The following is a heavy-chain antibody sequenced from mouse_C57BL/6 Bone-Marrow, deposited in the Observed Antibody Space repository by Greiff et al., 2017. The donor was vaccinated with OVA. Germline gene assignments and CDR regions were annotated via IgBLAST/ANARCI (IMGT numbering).Heavy chain of an antibody. CDR3: ARLCNYVIDY. CDR1: GYAFTNYL. J-gene: IGHJ2*01. V-gene: IGHV1-54*01. CDR2: INPGSGGT. Sequence: VKLQQSGAELVRPGTSVKVSCKASGYAFTNYLIEWVKQRPGQGLEWIGVINPGSGGTNYNEKFKGKATLTADKSSSTAYMQLSSLTSEDSAVYFCARLCNYVIDYWGQGTTLTVSS. D-gene: IGHD2-1*01.